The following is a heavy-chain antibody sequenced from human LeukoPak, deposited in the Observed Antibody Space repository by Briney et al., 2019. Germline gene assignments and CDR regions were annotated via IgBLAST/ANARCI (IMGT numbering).Heavy chain of an antibody. CDR3: ARRGVTYYYGSGSYGSFGV. CDR1: GGSFTGYY. Sequence: SETLSLTCAVYGGSFTGYYWSWIRQPPGKGLEWMGEINHSGSTNYNPSLKSRVTISVDTSKNQFSLKLSSVTASDTGVYYCARRGVTYYYGSGSYGSFGVWGKGTTVTISS. CDR2: INHSGST. V-gene: IGHV4-34*01. J-gene: IGHJ6*01. D-gene: IGHD3-10*01.